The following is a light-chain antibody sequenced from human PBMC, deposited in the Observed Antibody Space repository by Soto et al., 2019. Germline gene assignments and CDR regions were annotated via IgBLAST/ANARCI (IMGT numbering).Light chain of an antibody. J-gene: IGKJ1*01. V-gene: IGKV3-20*01. Sequence: EMMLTQSPCTLSLTPGERATLSCRASQSVSSSYLAWYQQKPGQAPRLLIYGASSRATGIPDRFSGSGSGTDFTLTISRLEPEDFAVYYCQQHGSSPQTFGQGTKV. CDR1: QSVSSSY. CDR3: QQHGSSPQT. CDR2: GAS.